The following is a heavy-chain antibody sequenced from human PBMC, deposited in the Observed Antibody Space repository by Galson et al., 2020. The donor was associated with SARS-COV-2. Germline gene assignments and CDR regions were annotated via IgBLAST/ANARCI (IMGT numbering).Heavy chain of an antibody. J-gene: IGHJ4*02. Sequence: KIGESLKISCAASGFTFSSYSMNWVRQAPGKGLEWVSSISSSSSYIYYADSVKGRFTISRDNAKNSLYLQMNSLRAEDTAVYYCASSRGADYYGSGSLDYWGQGTLVTVSS. CDR3: ASSRGADYYGSGSLDY. D-gene: IGHD3-10*01. CDR1: GFTFSSYS. V-gene: IGHV3-21*01. CDR2: ISSSSSYI.